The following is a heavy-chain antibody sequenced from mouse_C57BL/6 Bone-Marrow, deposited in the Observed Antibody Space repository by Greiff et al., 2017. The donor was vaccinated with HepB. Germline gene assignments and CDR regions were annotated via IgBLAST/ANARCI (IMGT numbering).Heavy chain of an antibody. Sequence: EVKLQESGPGLVKPSQSLSLTCSVTGYSITSGYYWNWIRQFPGNKLEWMGYISYDGSNNYNPSLKNRISITRDTSKNQFFLKLNSVTTEDTATYYCASKSNYAYWGQGTLVTVSA. CDR3: ASKSNYAY. D-gene: IGHD2-5*01. J-gene: IGHJ3*01. CDR2: ISYDGSN. CDR1: GYSITSGYY. V-gene: IGHV3-6*01.